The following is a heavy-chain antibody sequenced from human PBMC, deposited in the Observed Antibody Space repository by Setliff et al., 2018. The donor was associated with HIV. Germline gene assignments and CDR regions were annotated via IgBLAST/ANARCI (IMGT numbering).Heavy chain of an antibody. Sequence: SCAASGFTFSSYGMHWVRQAPGKGLEWVAFIRYDGSNKYYADSVKGRFTISRDNSKNTLYLQMNSLRAEDTAVYYCARNGGSDGDYVYWGQGTLVTVSS. D-gene: IGHD4-17*01. CDR1: GFTFSSYG. J-gene: IGHJ4*02. V-gene: IGHV3-30*02. CDR3: ARNGGSDGDYVY. CDR2: IRYDGSNK.